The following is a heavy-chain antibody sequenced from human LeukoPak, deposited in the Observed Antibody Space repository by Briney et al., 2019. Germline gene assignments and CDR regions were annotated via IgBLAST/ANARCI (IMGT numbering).Heavy chain of an antibody. CDR3: ARVGYSGYDYDY. V-gene: IGHV3-23*01. D-gene: IGHD5-12*01. Sequence: GGSLRLSCEASGFTFSSYAMSWVRQAPGKGLEWVSVISGSGDSTYYADSVEGRCTSSRDNSKAALYLQMNSLRAEDTAVYYCARVGYSGYDYDYWGQGTLVTVSS. J-gene: IGHJ4*02. CDR1: GFTFSSYA. CDR2: ISGSGDST.